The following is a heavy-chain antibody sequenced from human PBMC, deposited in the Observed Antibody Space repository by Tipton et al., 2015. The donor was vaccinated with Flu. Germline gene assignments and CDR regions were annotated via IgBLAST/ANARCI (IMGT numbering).Heavy chain of an antibody. J-gene: IGHJ4*02. CDR2: IYTGGST. V-gene: IGHV4-61*02. Sequence: TLSLTCTVSGNFIRSGSFYWSWIRQPAGKGLEWIGRIYTGGSTSYNPSLKNRVTISVDTSKNQFSLKLSSLTAADTAVYYCATDREGHTFGLWGQGTLVTVSS. D-gene: IGHD3-16*01. CDR1: GNFIRSGSFY. CDR3: ATDREGHTFGL.